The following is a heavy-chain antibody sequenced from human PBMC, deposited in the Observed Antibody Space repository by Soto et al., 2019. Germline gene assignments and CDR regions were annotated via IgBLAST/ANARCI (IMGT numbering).Heavy chain of an antibody. J-gene: IGHJ6*02. CDR1: GGTFSSYA. V-gene: IGHV1-69*13. Sequence: ASVKVSCKASGGTFSSYAISWVRQAPGQGLEWMGGIIPIFGTANYAQKFQGRVTITADESTSTAYMELSSLRSEDTAVYYCARGEMAKTGYYYYYGMDVWGQGTTVTVSS. CDR2: IIPIFGTA. CDR3: ARGEMAKTGYYYYYGMDV. D-gene: IGHD1-26*01.